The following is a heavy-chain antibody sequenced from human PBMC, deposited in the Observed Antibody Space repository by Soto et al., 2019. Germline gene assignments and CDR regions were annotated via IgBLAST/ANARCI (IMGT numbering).Heavy chain of an antibody. D-gene: IGHD1-26*01. CDR1: GFTFSDYY. Sequence: GGSLRLSCAASGFTFSDYYMSWIRQAPGKGLEWVSYISSSSSGSTIYDADSVKGRFTISRDNTKNSLYLQMNSLRAEDTAVYYCARWGTGYSGAFDIWGQGTMVTVSS. J-gene: IGHJ3*02. CDR2: ISSSSSGSTI. V-gene: IGHV3-11*01. CDR3: ARWGTGYSGAFDI.